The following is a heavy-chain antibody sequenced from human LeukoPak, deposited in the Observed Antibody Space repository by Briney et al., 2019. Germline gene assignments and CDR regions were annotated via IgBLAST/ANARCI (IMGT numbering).Heavy chain of an antibody. V-gene: IGHV4-61*02. CDR1: GGSISSGSYY. CDR2: IYTSGST. Sequence: SQTLSLTCTVSGGSISSGSYYWSWIRQPAGKGLEWIGRIYTSGSTNYNPSLKSRVTISVDTSKNQFSLKLSSVTAADTAVYYCAREYLGVVPAAKLGYAFDIWGHGTMVTVSS. CDR3: AREYLGVVPAAKLGYAFDI. J-gene: IGHJ3*02. D-gene: IGHD2-2*01.